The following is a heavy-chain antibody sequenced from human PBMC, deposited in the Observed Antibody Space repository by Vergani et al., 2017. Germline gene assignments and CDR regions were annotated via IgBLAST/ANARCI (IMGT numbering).Heavy chain of an antibody. CDR2: IKSDGRT. CDR3: TRSECSGTTCYGHYFDL. D-gene: IGHD2-15*01. CDR1: GFTFSRHW. J-gene: IGHJ4*01. Sequence: VQLVESGGGLVQPGGSLRLSCAASGFTFSRHWMHWVRQAPGKGLVWVSVIKSDGRTSYAESVRGRFTISRDTSRNAVYLQMNILRVEDTGVYYCTRSECSGTTCYGHYFDLWGHGILVTVSS. V-gene: IGHV3-66*02.